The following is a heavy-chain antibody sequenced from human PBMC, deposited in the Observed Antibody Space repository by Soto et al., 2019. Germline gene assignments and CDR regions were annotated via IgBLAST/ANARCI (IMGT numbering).Heavy chain of an antibody. V-gene: IGHV1-69*06. CDR2: IIPIFGTA. CDR1: GFTFSSYG. D-gene: IGHD1-1*01. Sequence: QVQLVESGGGVVQPGRSLRLSCAASGFTFSSYGMHWVRQAPGKGLEWVGGIIPIFGTANYAQKFQGRVTITADKSTSTAYMELSSLRSEDTAVYYCARPRYRGYWFDPWGQGTLVTVSS. CDR3: ARPRYRGYWFDP. J-gene: IGHJ5*02.